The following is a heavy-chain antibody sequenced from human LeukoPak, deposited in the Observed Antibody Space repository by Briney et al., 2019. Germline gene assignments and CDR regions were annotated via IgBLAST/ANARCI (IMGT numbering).Heavy chain of an antibody. CDR2: ISSSSGTI. J-gene: IGHJ4*02. D-gene: IGHD2-21*02. CDR1: GFTFSSYS. V-gene: IGHV3-48*02. CDR3: ARGHCGGDCFFPVDY. Sequence: GGSLRLSCAASGFTFSSYSMNWVRQAPGKGLEWVSYISSSSGTIYYADSVKSRFTISRDNAKNSLYLQMNSLRDEDTAVYYCARGHCGGDCFFPVDYWGQGTLVTVSS.